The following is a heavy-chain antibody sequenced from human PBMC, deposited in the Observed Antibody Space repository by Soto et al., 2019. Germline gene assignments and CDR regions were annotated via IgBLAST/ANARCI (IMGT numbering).Heavy chain of an antibody. J-gene: IGHJ6*02. V-gene: IGHV4-59*01. D-gene: IGHD5-12*01. CDR3: ARDRAIISAPTKEYVFEI. CDR2: IYHSGTA. Sequence: SETLSLTCTVSGGSMNYYYWSWIRQPPGKGLEWIGYIYHSGTAEYNPSLKSRVTLSVDTSESQFSPMMSSVTTADTAVYYCARDRAIISAPTKEYVFEIWGQGTTVTVSS. CDR1: GGSMNYYY.